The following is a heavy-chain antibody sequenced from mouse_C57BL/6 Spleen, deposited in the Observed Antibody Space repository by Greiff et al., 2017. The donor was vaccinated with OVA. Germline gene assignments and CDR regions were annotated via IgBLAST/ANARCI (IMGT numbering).Heavy chain of an antibody. CDR3: ARGYGSSHYFDY. J-gene: IGHJ2*01. V-gene: IGHV1-64*01. Sequence: QVQLQQPGAELVKPGASVKLSCKASGYTFTSYWMHWVKQRPGQGLEWIGMIHPNSGSTNYNEKFKSKATLTVDKSSSTAYMQLSSLTSEESAVYYCARGYGSSHYFDYWGQGTTLTVSS. CDR2: IHPNSGST. D-gene: IGHD1-1*01. CDR1: GYTFTSYW.